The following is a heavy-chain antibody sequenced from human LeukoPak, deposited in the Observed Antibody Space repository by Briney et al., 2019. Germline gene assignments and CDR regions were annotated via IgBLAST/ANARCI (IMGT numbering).Heavy chain of an antibody. CDR2: ISYDGSNK. J-gene: IGHJ4*02. Sequence: GRSLRLSCAASGFTFSSYDMHWVRQAPGKGLEWVAVISYDGSNKYYADSVKGRFTISRDNSKNTLHLQMNSLRAEDTAVYYCAKAYSNYEEDSYFDYWGQGTLVTVSS. V-gene: IGHV3-30*18. D-gene: IGHD4-11*01. CDR3: AKAYSNYEEDSYFDY. CDR1: GFTFSSYD.